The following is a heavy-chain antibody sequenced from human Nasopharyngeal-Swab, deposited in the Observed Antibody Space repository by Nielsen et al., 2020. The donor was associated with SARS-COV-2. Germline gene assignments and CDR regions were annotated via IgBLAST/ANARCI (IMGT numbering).Heavy chain of an antibody. J-gene: IGHJ4*02. V-gene: IGHV3-7*01. CDR1: GFTFSTYW. D-gene: IGHD6-19*01. CDR2: IRQDESEK. CDR3: ARLLEVGGTPLDY. Sequence: GESLKISCEASGFTFSTYWMSWVRQAPGKGLEWVANIRQDESEKYYVDSVKGRFTISRDNAKNSLFLQMNSLRVADTAVYYCARLLEVGGTPLDYRGQGTLVTVSS.